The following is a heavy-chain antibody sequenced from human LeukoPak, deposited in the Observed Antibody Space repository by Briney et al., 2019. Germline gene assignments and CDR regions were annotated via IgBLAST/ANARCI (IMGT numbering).Heavy chain of an antibody. J-gene: IGHJ3*02. CDR1: GYGFTSYW. V-gene: IGHV5-51*03. CDR3: ASTITIFGVVLKDAFDI. D-gene: IGHD3-3*01. CDR2: IYPGDSDT. Sequence: GESLKISCKGSGYGFTSYWIGWVRQMPGKGLEWMGIIYPGDSDTRYSPSFQGQVTISADKSIRTAYLQWSSLKASDTAMYYCASTITIFGVVLKDAFDIWGQGTMVTVSS.